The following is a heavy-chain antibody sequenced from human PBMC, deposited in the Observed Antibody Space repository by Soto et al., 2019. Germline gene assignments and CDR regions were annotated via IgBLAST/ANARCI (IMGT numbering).Heavy chain of an antibody. Sequence: PVGSLRLSCAASGFTFSDYYMSWIRQAPGKGLEWVSYISRSTSTIYYADSVKGRFTISRDNAKNSLFLQMNSLRAEDTAVYYCARPTTVTTWDAFDIWGQGTMVTVSS. J-gene: IGHJ3*02. CDR2: ISRSTSTI. CDR1: GFTFSDYY. D-gene: IGHD4-17*01. V-gene: IGHV3-11*01. CDR3: ARPTTVTTWDAFDI.